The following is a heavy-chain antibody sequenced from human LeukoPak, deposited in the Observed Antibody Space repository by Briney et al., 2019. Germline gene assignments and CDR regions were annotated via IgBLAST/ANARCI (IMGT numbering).Heavy chain of an antibody. CDR1: GFTFSSYV. CDR2: ISYDGSNK. CDR3: AKDMITMIVVAPGGY. D-gene: IGHD3-22*01. J-gene: IGHJ4*02. Sequence: GGSLRLSCSASGFTFSSYVMHWVRQAPGKGPEGGSVISYDGSNKYYADSVKGRFTISRDNSKTTLYLQMNSLRAEDTAVYYCAKDMITMIVVAPGGYWGQGTLVTVSS. V-gene: IGHV3-30*18.